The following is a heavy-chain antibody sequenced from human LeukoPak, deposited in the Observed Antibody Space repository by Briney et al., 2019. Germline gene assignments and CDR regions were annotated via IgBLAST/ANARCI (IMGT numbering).Heavy chain of an antibody. CDR2: INPTSGDI. J-gene: IGHJ3*02. CDR3: ARYGFSSVWQGGWHAFDI. D-gene: IGHD6-25*01. V-gene: IGHV1-46*01. CDR1: GYTFTSYY. Sequence: GASVKVSCKASGYTFTSYYMHWVRQAPGQGLEWMGIINPTSGDINYAQKFQGRVTMTSDMSTSTVYMDLSSLRSEDTSVYYCARYGFSSVWQGGWHAFDIWGQGTMVTVSS.